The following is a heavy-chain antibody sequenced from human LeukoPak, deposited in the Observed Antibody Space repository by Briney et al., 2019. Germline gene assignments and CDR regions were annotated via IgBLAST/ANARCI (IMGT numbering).Heavy chain of an antibody. Sequence: GESLKISCKGSAYSFTSYWIGWVRQMSGKGLEWMGIIYPGDSDTRYSPSFQGQVTISADKSISTAYVQWSSLKASDTAMYYCARYDCSGGSCSFNSWGQGTLVTVSS. CDR2: IYPGDSDT. J-gene: IGHJ4*02. V-gene: IGHV5-51*01. CDR3: ARYDCSGGSCSFNS. D-gene: IGHD2-15*01. CDR1: AYSFTSYW.